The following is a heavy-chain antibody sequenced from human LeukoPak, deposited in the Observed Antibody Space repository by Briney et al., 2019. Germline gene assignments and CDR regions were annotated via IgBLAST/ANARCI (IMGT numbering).Heavy chain of an antibody. V-gene: IGHV3-7*01. CDR2: ITDDGSDK. J-gene: IGHJ3*02. D-gene: IGHD6-13*01. CDR3: ARGQQLPVGAFDI. CDR1: GFTFSAYW. Sequence: GGSLRLSCAASGFTFSAYWMSWVRQAPGRGQEWVANITDDGSDKYYVDSVKGRFTISRDNAKNSLYLQMNSLRAEDTAVYYCARGQQLPVGAFDIWGQGTMVTVSS.